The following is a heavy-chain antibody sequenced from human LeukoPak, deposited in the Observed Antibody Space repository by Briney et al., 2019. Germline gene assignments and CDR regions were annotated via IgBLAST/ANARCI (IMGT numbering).Heavy chain of an antibody. CDR1: RGSIDSRSYY. CDR2: IYSSGST. J-gene: IGHJ4*02. D-gene: IGHD6-13*01. Sequence: SETLSLTCTVSRGSIDSRSYYRGWIRQPPGKGLEWFGSIYSSGSTYYNPSLKSRVTISVDTSKNQFSLRLSSVTAADTAVYYCARLHSTHSSNSWGQGILVTVSS. V-gene: IGHV4-39*01. CDR3: ARLHSTHSSNS.